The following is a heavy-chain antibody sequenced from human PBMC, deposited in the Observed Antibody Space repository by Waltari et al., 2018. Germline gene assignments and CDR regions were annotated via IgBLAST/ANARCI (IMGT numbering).Heavy chain of an antibody. D-gene: IGHD7-27*01. CDR2: INEDGRTT. J-gene: IGHJ4*02. V-gene: IGHV3-74*03. Sequence: EVQLVESGGGLVQPGGSLSLPCAASGFTFSCNWMHWVRQVQGKGLLWVSRINEDGRTTTYADSVKGRFTISRDNAKNTLYLQMNSLRAEDTAVYYCIRDLAGARGHWGQGTLVTVSS. CDR1: GFTFSCNW. CDR3: IRDLAGARGH.